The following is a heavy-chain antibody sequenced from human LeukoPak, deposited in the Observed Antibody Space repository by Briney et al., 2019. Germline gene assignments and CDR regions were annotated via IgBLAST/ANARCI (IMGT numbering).Heavy chain of an antibody. CDR2: IHTSGST. CDR3: ARDSYYYDSSGRRRLDY. D-gene: IGHD3-22*01. CDR1: GVSISSYY. V-gene: IGHV4-4*07. J-gene: IGHJ4*02. Sequence: PSETLSLTCTVSGVSISSYYWSWIRQPAGKGLEWIGLIHTSGSTNYNPSLKSRVTMSVDTSKNQFSLTLSSVTAADTAVYYCARDSYYYDSSGRRRLDYWGQGTLVTVSS.